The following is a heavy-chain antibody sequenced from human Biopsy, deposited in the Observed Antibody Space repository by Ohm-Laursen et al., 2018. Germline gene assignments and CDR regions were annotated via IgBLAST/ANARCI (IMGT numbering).Heavy chain of an antibody. V-gene: IGHV1-18*01. Sequence: ATVKISCNASGYTFGNYGISWVRQAPGQGLERMGWISVYSGNTDYPHKFQGRVTMTTDTSTSTAYMELRSLTSDDTAIYYCARDVVGRGASFFDFWGQGTSVTVSS. CDR3: ARDVVGRGASFFDF. CDR1: GYTFGNYG. CDR2: ISVYSGNT. D-gene: IGHD1-26*01. J-gene: IGHJ4*02.